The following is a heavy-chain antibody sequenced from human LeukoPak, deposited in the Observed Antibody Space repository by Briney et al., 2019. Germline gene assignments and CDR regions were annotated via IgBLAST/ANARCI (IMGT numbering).Heavy chain of an antibody. D-gene: IGHD3-16*01. CDR3: ARDQEPVWGGIVDY. Sequence: GGPLRLSCAAPGFTFSSYWMHWVRQAPGKGLVWVSRINSDGSSTSYADSVKGRFTISRDNAKNTLYLQMNSLRAEDTAVYYCARDQEPVWGGIVDYWSQGTLVTVSS. CDR1: GFTFSSYW. CDR2: INSDGSST. J-gene: IGHJ4*02. V-gene: IGHV3-74*01.